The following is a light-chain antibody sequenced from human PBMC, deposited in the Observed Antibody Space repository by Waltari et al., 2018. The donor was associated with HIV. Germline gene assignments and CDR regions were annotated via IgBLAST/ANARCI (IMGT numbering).Light chain of an antibody. J-gene: IGKJ4*01. CDR3: MQALYTPPI. CDR1: LRLHNHGFNY. Sequence: DVVVTQSPLSLPVDVGETASFTCRSSLRLHNHGFNYLDWYVQMTGQSPQLLLYLRSHRACVVSDRFSVSGSGTDFTLNISRVEAEDVACYFCMQALYTPPIFGGGT. V-gene: IGKV2-28*01. CDR2: LRS.